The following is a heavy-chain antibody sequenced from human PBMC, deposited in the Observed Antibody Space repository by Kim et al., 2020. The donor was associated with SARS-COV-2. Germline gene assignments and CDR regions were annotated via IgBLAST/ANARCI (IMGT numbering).Heavy chain of an antibody. Sequence: ASVKVSCKASGYTFTSYYMHWVRQAPGQGLEWMGIINPSGGSTSYAQKFQGRVTMTRDTSTSTVYMELSSLRSEDTAVYYCARDLYFRGGSSSGEQTLGEEAPDYWGQGTLVTVSS. J-gene: IGHJ4*02. CDR2: INPSGGST. D-gene: IGHD2-15*01. CDR1: GYTFTSYY. CDR3: ARDLYFRGGSSSGEQTLGEEAPDY. V-gene: IGHV1-46*01.